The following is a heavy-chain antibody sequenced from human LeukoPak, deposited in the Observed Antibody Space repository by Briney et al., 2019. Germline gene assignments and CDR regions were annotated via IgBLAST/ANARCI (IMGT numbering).Heavy chain of an antibody. V-gene: IGHV3-48*03. CDR2: ISSSGSRI. CDR3: ARGNWIGAFDI. Sequence: GGSLRLSCAASGFTFSSYEMNWVRQAPGKGLEGISHISSSGSRIYYADSVKGRFTIYRDNAKNSLYLQMNGLRVEDTAVYYCARGNWIGAFDIWGQGTMVTVSS. D-gene: IGHD3-3*01. CDR1: GFTFSSYE. J-gene: IGHJ3*02.